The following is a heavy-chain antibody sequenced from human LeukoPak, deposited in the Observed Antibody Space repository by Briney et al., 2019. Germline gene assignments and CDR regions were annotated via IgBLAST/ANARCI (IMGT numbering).Heavy chain of an antibody. J-gene: IGHJ3*02. D-gene: IGHD6-19*01. CDR3: ARDQALGYGWPTVLAIDI. CDR2: IYYSGST. Sequence: PSETLSLTCTVSGGSISHYYWSWIRQPPGKGLEWIGYIYYSGSTNYNPSLKSRVTISVDTSKNQFSLKLRSVTAADTAVYYCARDQALGYGWPTVLAIDIWGQGTMVTVSS. V-gene: IGHV4-59*01. CDR1: GGSISHYY.